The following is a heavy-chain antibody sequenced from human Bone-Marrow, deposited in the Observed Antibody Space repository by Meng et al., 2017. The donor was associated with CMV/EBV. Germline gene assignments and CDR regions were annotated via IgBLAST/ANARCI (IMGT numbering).Heavy chain of an antibody. D-gene: IGHD3-3*01. CDR2: IYHSGST. V-gene: IGHV4-38-2*02. Sequence: SETLSLTCTVSGYSISSGYYWGWIRQPPGKGLEWIGSIYHSGSTYYNPSLKSRVTISVDTSKNQFSLKLSAVTAADTAVYYCARGVTYYDFWSGYYMCLEWDYWGQGTLVTVSS. J-gene: IGHJ4*02. CDR1: GYSISSGYY. CDR3: ARGVTYYDFWSGYYMCLEWDY.